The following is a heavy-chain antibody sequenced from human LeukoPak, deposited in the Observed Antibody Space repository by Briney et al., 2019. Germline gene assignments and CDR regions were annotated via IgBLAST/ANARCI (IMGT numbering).Heavy chain of an antibody. CDR2: ISYDGSNK. CDR1: GFTFSSYG. V-gene: IGHV3-30*18. CDR3: AKDFSPDYYDSSGYYYGFDY. Sequence: GGSLRLSCAASGFTFSSYGMHWVRQAPGKGLEWVAVISYDGSNKYYADSVKGRFTISRDNSKNTLYLQMNSLRAEDTAAYYCAKDFSPDYYDSSGYYYGFDYWGQGTLVTVSS. J-gene: IGHJ4*02. D-gene: IGHD3-22*01.